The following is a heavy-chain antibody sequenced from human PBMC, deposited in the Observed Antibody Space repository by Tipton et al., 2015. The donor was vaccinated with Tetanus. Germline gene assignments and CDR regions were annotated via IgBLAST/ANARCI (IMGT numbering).Heavy chain of an antibody. D-gene: IGHD5/OR15-5a*01. J-gene: IGHJ4*02. Sequence: LRLSCTVSGGSISDKKYYWGWIRQPPGKGLEWIGSAYYSGSTYYNPSLKSRVTISVDTSKNQFSLELSSVTAADTAVYYCARLREIVSRSGWAFDYWGQGILVTVSS. CDR2: AYYSGST. V-gene: IGHV4-39*01. CDR1: GGSISDKKYY. CDR3: ARLREIVSRSGWAFDY.